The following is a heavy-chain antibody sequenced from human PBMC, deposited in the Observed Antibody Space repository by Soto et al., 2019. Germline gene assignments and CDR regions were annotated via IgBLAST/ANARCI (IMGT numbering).Heavy chain of an antibody. CDR2: INPNSGGT. J-gene: IGHJ4*02. V-gene: IGHV1-2*04. CDR1: GYTFTGYY. CDR3: ARYINRGYSSGWYCYFNC. Sequence: ASVKVSCKASGYTFTGYYMHWARQAPGQGLEWMGWINPNSGGTNYAQKFQGWVTMTRDTSISTAYMELSRLRSDDTAVYYCARYINRGYSSGWYCYFNCWGQGTLITVSS. D-gene: IGHD6-19*01.